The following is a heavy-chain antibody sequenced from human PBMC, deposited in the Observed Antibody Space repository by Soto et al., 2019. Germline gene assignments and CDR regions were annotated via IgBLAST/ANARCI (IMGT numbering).Heavy chain of an antibody. CDR1: GGSFSGYY. CDR3: AREAIFGMDV. J-gene: IGHJ6*03. Sequence: PSETLSLTCAFYGGSFSGYYWSWIRQPPGKGLEWIGEINHSGSTNYNPSLKSRVTISVDTSKNQFSLKLSSVTAADTAVYYCAREAIFGMDVWGKGTTVTVSS. D-gene: IGHD3-3*01. CDR2: INHSGST. V-gene: IGHV4-34*01.